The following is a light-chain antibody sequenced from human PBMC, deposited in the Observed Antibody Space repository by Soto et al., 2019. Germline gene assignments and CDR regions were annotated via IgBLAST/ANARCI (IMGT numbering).Light chain of an antibody. CDR3: LLYYKHAMI. J-gene: IGLJ2*01. CDR1: TGAVTSGYY. CDR2: STR. Sequence: QTVVTQEPSLTVSPGGTVALTCASSTGAVTSGYYPNWFQQKPGQPPRALIYSTRNKYSWTPARFSCSLLGGKATLTLSGAQPEDEAEYFCLLYYKHAMIFGGGTKVTVL. V-gene: IGLV7-43*01.